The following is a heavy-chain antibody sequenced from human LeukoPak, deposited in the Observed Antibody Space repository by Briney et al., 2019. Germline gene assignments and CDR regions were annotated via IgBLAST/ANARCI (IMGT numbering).Heavy chain of an antibody. J-gene: IGHJ4*02. CDR2: IYYSGST. CDR3: ARASLSCSSTSCYVTGRPGYFDY. Sequence: SETLSLTCTVSGGSISSGDYYWSWIRQPPGKGLEWIGYIYYSGSTYYNPSLKSRVTISVDTSKNQFSLKLSSVTAADTAVYYCARASLSCSSTSCYVTGRPGYFDYWGQGTLVTVSS. D-gene: IGHD2-2*01. V-gene: IGHV4-30-4*08. CDR1: GGSISSGDYY.